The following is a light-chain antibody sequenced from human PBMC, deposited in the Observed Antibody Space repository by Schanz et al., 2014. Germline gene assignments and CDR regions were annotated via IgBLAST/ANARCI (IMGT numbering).Light chain of an antibody. Sequence: ENVLTQSPGTLSLSPGERATLSCRARESLNSRFLAWYQQKPGQAPRLLIFDASNRATGIPERFSGSGSVTDFTLTISRLEPEDSAVYYCQQYGALPFTFGGGTKVQI. CDR3: QQYGALPFT. CDR2: DAS. CDR1: ESLNSRF. J-gene: IGKJ4*01. V-gene: IGKV3-20*01.